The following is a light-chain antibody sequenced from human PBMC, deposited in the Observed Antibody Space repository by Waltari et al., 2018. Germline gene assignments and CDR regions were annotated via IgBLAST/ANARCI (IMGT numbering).Light chain of an antibody. CDR3: QPHGSSRT. CDR1: QSVTRTS. CDR2: GAS. V-gene: IGKV3-20*01. J-gene: IGKJ1*01. Sequence: DIVATQSPGTLSLSPGERATLSCRASQSVTRTSVAWYQQNRGKDPRLLIYGASGRATVTRDRVSGSASGTDFTLTISRLEPEDVAVYYCQPHGSSRTFGQGTRVEIK.